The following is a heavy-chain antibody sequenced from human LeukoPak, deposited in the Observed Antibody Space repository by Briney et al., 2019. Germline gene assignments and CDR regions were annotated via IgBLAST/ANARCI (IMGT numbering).Heavy chain of an antibody. J-gene: IGHJ4*02. CDR3: ARDSGAAPLGGLRAYFDY. Sequence: PSETLSLTCTVSGGSISSGGYYWSWIRQPPGKGLEWIGYIYHSGSTYYNPSLKSRVTISVDRSKNQFSLKLSSVTAADTAVYYCARDSGAAPLGGLRAYFDYWGQGTLVTVSS. CDR2: IYHSGST. D-gene: IGHD6-6*01. V-gene: IGHV4-30-2*01. CDR1: GGSISSGGYY.